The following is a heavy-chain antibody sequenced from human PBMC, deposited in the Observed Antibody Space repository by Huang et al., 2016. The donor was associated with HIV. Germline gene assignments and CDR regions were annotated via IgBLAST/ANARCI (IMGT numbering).Heavy chain of an antibody. D-gene: IGHD5-18*01. CDR3: ARAKDTWDAYDI. J-gene: IGHJ3*02. Sequence: QVQLVESGGGVVQPGRSLRLSCSASWFPFNNPAMHWVRQAPGKGVEWVAVISNDGSNNYYADSVKGRFTIARDSSKSTLFLHMTSLRTEDTAVYYCARAKDTWDAYDIWGQGTMVMVSS. CDR2: ISNDGSNN. V-gene: IGHV3-30-3*01. CDR1: WFPFNNPA.